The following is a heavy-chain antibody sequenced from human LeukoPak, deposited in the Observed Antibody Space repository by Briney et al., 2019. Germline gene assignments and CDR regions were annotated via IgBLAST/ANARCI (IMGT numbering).Heavy chain of an antibody. CDR1: GYTFTGYY. Sequence: ASVKVSCKASGYTFTGYYMHWVRQAPGQGLEWMGIINPSGGSTSYAQKFQGRVTMTRDMSTSTVYMELSSLRSEDTAVYYCARDREADYYDSSGYQFDYWGQGTLVTVSS. CDR2: INPSGGST. CDR3: ARDREADYYDSSGYQFDY. J-gene: IGHJ4*02. V-gene: IGHV1-46*01. D-gene: IGHD3-22*01.